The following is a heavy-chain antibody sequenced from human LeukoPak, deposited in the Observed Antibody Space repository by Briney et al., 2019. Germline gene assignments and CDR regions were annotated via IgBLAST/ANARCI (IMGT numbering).Heavy chain of an antibody. Sequence: GGSLRLSCAASGFTFNDYWMHWVRQAPGQGLVWVSRINTDGSRIYYADSVKGRFTISRDNAKNSLYLQMNSLRAEDTAVYYCARDYVEYYYDSSGAYWGQGTLVTVSS. V-gene: IGHV3-74*01. D-gene: IGHD3-22*01. CDR3: ARDYVEYYYDSSGAY. CDR2: INTDGSRI. CDR1: GFTFNDYW. J-gene: IGHJ4*02.